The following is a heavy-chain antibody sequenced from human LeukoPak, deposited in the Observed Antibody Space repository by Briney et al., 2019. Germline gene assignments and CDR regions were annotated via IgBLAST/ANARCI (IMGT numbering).Heavy chain of an antibody. D-gene: IGHD4-11*01. CDR1: GYTFTNHY. CDR2: IVPSDSST. Sequence: ASVKVSCTASGYTFTNHYMHWVRQAPGQGLEWMGIIVPSDSSTTYAQKFQDRVTMTRDTSTSTVYMELSSLRSEDTAVYYCARSYSNYGYYDYWGQGTLVTVSS. CDR3: ARSYSNYGYYDY. J-gene: IGHJ4*02. V-gene: IGHV1-46*01.